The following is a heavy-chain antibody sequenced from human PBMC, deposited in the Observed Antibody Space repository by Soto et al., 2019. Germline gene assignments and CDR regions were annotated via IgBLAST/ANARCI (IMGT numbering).Heavy chain of an antibody. CDR1: GGSFSSGGYY. D-gene: IGHD3-16*01. CDR2: IYYSGYT. CDR3: ARGVLH. J-gene: IGHJ4*02. Sequence: QVQLQESGPGLVEPSQTLTLRCNVSGGSFSSGGYYWSWIRQHPGKGLEWIGSIYYSGYTYYNPSLKSRVTISVDTSKNQFSLKLSSVTAADTAVYYCARGVLHWGQGTLVTVSS. V-gene: IGHV4-31*03.